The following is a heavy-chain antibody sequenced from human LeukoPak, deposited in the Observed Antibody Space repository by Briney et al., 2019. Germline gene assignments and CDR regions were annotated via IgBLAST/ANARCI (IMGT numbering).Heavy chain of an antibody. D-gene: IGHD1-1*01. CDR3: ARAAGLANSPAFDY. Sequence: PSETLSLTCTASGGSISSWYWNWIRQPPGKGLEWICYIYSSGTTNYNPSLKTRVTISVDASKNQFSLELGSVTAADTAIYYCARAAGLANSPAFDYWGQGTLVTVSS. CDR1: GGSISSWY. V-gene: IGHV4-59*01. J-gene: IGHJ4*02. CDR2: IYSSGTT.